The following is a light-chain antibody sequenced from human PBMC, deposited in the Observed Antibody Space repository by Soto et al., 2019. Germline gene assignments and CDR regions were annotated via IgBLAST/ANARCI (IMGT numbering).Light chain of an antibody. J-gene: IGKJ1*01. V-gene: IGKV3-15*01. CDR3: QHYYNWRPR. Sequence: EIVLTQSPDTLSSSPGERATLSCRASQNIISDYLAWYQQKPGQAPRLLIYDASTRATGIPARFSGSGSGTEFTLTISRLLSEDFAVYYCQHYYNWRPRFGQGTKVDIK. CDR1: QNIISD. CDR2: DAS.